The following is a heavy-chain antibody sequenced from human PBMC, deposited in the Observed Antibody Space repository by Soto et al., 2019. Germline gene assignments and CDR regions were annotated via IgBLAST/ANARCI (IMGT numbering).Heavy chain of an antibody. CDR3: ARSPGVVVPAAIRSYYFDY. CDR1: GGSFSGYY. V-gene: IGHV4-34*01. D-gene: IGHD2-2*01. J-gene: IGHJ4*02. CDR2: INHSGST. Sequence: QVQLQQWGAGLLKPSETLSLTCAVYGGSFSGYYWSWIRQPPGKGLEWIGEINHSGSTNYNPSLKSRVTISVDTSKNQFSLKLSSVTAADTAVYYCARSPGVVVPAAIRSYYFDYWGQGTLVTVSS.